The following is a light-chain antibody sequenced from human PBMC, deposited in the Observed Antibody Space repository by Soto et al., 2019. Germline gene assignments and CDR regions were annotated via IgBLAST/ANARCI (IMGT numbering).Light chain of an antibody. CDR3: QQYGISPFT. CDR2: GAS. J-gene: IGKJ4*01. Sequence: EVVLTQSPGTLSLSPGARATLSCRASQFVSSTYLAWYQQRPGQAPRLLIYGASSRATGIPDRFSGGGSETDLTLTISSLESEDSAVYYCQQYGISPFTFGGGTKVEI. V-gene: IGKV3-20*01. CDR1: QFVSSTY.